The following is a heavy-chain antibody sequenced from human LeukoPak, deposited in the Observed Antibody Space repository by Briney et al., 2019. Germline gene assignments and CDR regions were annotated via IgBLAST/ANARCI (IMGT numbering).Heavy chain of an antibody. D-gene: IGHD3-10*01. CDR2: ITPNNGNT. V-gene: IGHV1-18*01. CDR3: ARYMVRGVIILDY. Sequence: ASVKVSCKASGYTFTNYGITWVRQAPGQGLEWMGWITPNNGNTNYAQKFQGRVTMTTDTSTSTAYMELRSLRSDDTALYFCARYMVRGVIILDYWGQGTLVTVSS. J-gene: IGHJ4*02. CDR1: GYTFTNYG.